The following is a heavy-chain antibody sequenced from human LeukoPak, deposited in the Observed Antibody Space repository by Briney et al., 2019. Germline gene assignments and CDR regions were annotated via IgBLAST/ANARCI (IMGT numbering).Heavy chain of an antibody. CDR1: GFTFSIYG. D-gene: IGHD6-13*01. J-gene: IGHJ6*03. Sequence: PGGSLRLSCTASGFTFSIYGNHWVRQAPGKGLEWVAFIRYDGTNKYYADSVKGRFTISRDNSKNTLYLQMDSLRVEDTAVYYCAKDGGSSWPYYYYYMDVWGKGTTVTVSS. CDR2: IRYDGTNK. CDR3: AKDGGSSWPYYYYYMDV. V-gene: IGHV3-30*02.